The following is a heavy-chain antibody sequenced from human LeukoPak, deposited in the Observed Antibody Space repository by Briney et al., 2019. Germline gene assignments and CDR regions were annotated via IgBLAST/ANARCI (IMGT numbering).Heavy chain of an antibody. CDR3: ASPAGGH. D-gene: IGHD3-10*01. CDR2: ISSNGGST. V-gene: IGHV3-64*04. Sequence: SGGSLRLSCSASGFTFSGYAMHWVRKAPGKGLEYVSVISSNGGSTYYADSVKGRFTISRDNSKNTLTLQMNSLRVEDTAVYYCASPAGGHWGQGTLVTVSS. J-gene: IGHJ4*02. CDR1: GFTFSGYA.